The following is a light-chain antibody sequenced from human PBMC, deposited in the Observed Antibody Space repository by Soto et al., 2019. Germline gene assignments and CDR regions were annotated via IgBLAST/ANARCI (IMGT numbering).Light chain of an antibody. CDR2: GAS. V-gene: IGKV3-20*01. CDR3: QQYGSSPPQT. J-gene: IGKJ1*01. CDR1: QSVSST. Sequence: EIVMTQSPATLSVSPGERATLSCRASQSVSSTLAWYQQKPGQAPRLLIYGASSRATGIPDRFSGSGSGTDFTLTISRLEPEDFAVYYCQQYGSSPPQTFGQGTKVE.